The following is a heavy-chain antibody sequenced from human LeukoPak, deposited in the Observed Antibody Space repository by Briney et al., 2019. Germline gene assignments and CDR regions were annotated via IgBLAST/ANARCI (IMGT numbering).Heavy chain of an antibody. Sequence: GGSLRLSCAASGFTFSSYSMNWVRQAPGKGLEWVSYISSSSSSTIYYADSVKGRFTISRDNAKNSLYLQMNSLRDEDTAVYYCARAAGTLGYNYYYGMDVWGQGTTVTVSS. J-gene: IGHJ6*02. CDR1: GFTFSSYS. CDR2: ISSSSSSTI. V-gene: IGHV3-48*02. CDR3: ARAAGTLGYNYYYGMDV. D-gene: IGHD6-13*01.